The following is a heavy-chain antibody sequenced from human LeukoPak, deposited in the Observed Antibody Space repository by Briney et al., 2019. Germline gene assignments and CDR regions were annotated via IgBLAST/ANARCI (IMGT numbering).Heavy chain of an antibody. CDR2: ISAYNGNT. CDR1: GYTFTSYG. Sequence: ASVKVSCKASGYTFTSYGISWVRQAPGQGLEWMGWISAYNGNTNYAQKLQGRVTMTTDTSTSTAYMELRSLRSDDTAVYYCARENSWYYYYYYYMDVWGKGTTVTTSS. J-gene: IGHJ6*03. V-gene: IGHV1-18*01. CDR3: ARENSWYYYYYYYMDV. D-gene: IGHD6-13*01.